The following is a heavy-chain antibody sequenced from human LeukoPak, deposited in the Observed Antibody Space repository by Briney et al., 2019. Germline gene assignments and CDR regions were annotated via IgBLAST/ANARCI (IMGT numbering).Heavy chain of an antibody. Sequence: SETLSLTCTVSGGSISSSSYYWGWIRQPPGKGLEWIGSIYYSGSTYYNPSLKSRVTISVDTSKNQFSLKLSSVTAADTAVYYCARPSDRYSYGFGFDYWGQGTLVTVSS. V-gene: IGHV4-39*07. CDR1: GGSISSSSYY. CDR3: ARPSDRYSYGFGFDY. CDR2: IYYSGST. D-gene: IGHD5-18*01. J-gene: IGHJ4*02.